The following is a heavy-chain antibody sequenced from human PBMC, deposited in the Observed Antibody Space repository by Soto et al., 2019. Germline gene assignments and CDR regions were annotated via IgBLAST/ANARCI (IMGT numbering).Heavy chain of an antibody. CDR2: ISGSGGST. V-gene: IGHV3-23*01. J-gene: IGHJ4*02. CDR1: GFTFSSYA. Sequence: GGSLRLSCAASGFTFSSYAMSWVRQAPGKGLEWVSAISGSGGSTYYADSVKGRFTISRDNSKNTLYLQMNSLRAEDTAVYYCAKEPFSFGRLPQTLKVPAAMPGLDFDYWGQGTLVTVSS. CDR3: AKEPFSFGRLPQTLKVPAAMPGLDFDY. D-gene: IGHD2-2*01.